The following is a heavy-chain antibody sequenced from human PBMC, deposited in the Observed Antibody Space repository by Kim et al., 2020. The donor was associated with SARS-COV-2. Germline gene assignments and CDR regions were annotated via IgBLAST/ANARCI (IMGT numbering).Heavy chain of an antibody. CDR2: IYYSGST. CDR3: ARATELPIVVVPAATPVYHP. J-gene: IGHJ5*02. D-gene: IGHD2-2*01. Sequence: SETLSLTCTVSGGSVSSGSYYWSWIRQPPGKGLEWIGYIYYSGSTNYNPSLKSRVTISVDTSKNQFSLKLSSVTAADTAVYYCARATELPIVVVPAATPVYHPWGQGTLVTVSS. CDR1: GGSVSSGSYY. V-gene: IGHV4-61*01.